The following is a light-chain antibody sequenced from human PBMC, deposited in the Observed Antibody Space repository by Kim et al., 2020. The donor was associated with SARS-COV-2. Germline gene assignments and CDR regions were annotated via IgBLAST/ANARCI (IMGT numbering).Light chain of an antibody. V-gene: IGKV3-15*01. CDR1: QNISSN. Sequence: EIVMTQSPATLSVSPGDRVTISCRASQNISSNLAWYQQKPGKAPRLLIYAASTWGTGVPARFSGSGSGTDFTLTISSLQSEDFAVYYCQQFSNWPRTFGQGTKVDIK. J-gene: IGKJ1*01. CDR2: AAS. CDR3: QQFSNWPRT.